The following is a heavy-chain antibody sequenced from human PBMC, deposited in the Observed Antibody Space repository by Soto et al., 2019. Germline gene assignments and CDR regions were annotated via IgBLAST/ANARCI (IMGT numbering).Heavy chain of an antibody. Sequence: QVQLQEWGPGLVNASPTVSLTCTDSGASVGSGGYYWSRIRQVPGKGLEWIGYIKYSGTTHYSPALKSRVNISFDKSKNQVFLNLRFVTGADTAVYFCARDVRDTGYSYWFDPWGQGILVTVST. CDR3: ARDVRDTGYSYWFDP. CDR1: GASVGSGGYY. D-gene: IGHD3-9*01. CDR2: IKYSGTT. J-gene: IGHJ5*02. V-gene: IGHV4-31*03.